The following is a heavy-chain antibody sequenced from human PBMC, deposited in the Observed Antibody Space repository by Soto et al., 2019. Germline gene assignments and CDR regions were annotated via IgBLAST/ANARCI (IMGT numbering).Heavy chain of an antibody. J-gene: IGHJ5*01. Sequence: GGSLRLSCAASGFSFSSDSMAWVRQAPGKGLEWVSSISSSGSFMNYADSVKGRFTISRDNARNSLYLQMSGLKDEDTAVYYCARDPPTGTTLEWVDSWGQGTLVTVSS. V-gene: IGHV3-21*01. D-gene: IGHD1-7*01. CDR3: ARDPPTGTTLEWVDS. CDR2: ISSSGSFM. CDR1: GFSFSSDS.